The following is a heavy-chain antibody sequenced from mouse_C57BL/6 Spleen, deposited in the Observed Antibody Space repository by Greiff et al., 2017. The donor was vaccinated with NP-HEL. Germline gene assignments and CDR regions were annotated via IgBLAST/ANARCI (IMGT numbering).Heavy chain of an antibody. CDR1: GYAFSSSW. CDR3: ALYSNLYYYAMDY. V-gene: IGHV1-82*01. D-gene: IGHD2-5*01. Sequence: ESGPELVKPGASVKISCKASGYAFSSSWMNWVKQRPGKGLEWIGRIYPGDGDTNYNGQFKGKATLTADKPSSTAYMQLSSLTSEDSAVYICALYSNLYYYAMDYWGQGTSVTVSS. CDR2: IYPGDGDT. J-gene: IGHJ4*01.